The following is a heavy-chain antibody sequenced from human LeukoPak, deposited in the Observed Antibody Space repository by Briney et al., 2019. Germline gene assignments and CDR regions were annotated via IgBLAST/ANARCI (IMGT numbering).Heavy chain of an antibody. CDR2: IIPILGIA. CDR3: ARDSRATTFDY. V-gene: IGHV1-69*04. CDR1: GGTFSSYA. D-gene: IGHD1-26*01. J-gene: IGHJ4*02. Sequence: SVKVSCKASGGTFSSYAISWVRQAPGQGLEWMGRIIPILGIANYAQKFQGRVTITADKSTSTAYMELSSLRSEDTAVYYCARDSRATTFDYWGQGTLVTVSS.